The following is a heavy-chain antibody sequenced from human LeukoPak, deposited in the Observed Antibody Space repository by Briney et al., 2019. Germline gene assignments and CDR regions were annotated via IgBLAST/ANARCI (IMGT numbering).Heavy chain of an antibody. V-gene: IGHV1-69*05. D-gene: IGHD1-1*01. CDR3: ARTGTSDAFDY. CDR1: GGTFSSYA. J-gene: IGHJ4*02. Sequence: GASVKVSCKASGGTFSSYAISWVRQAPGQGLEWMGRIIPIFGTANYAQKFQGRVTITTDESTSTAYMELSSLISEDTAVYYCARTGTSDAFDYWGQGTLVTVSS. CDR2: IIPIFGTA.